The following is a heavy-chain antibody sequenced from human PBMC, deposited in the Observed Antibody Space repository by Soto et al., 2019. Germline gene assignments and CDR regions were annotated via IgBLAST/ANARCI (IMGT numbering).Heavy chain of an antibody. Sequence: KPSETLSLTCSVSGGSISSYYWSWIRQPPGKGLEWIGYIYHGASTTNYNPSLKSRVTISVDTSRNQFSLKLTSVTAADTAVYYCGREGAAATTYGWFDHWGQGTLVTVFS. J-gene: IGHJ5*02. CDR3: GREGAAATTYGWFDH. CDR1: GGSISSYY. V-gene: IGHV4-59*01. D-gene: IGHD4-17*01. CDR2: IYHGASTT.